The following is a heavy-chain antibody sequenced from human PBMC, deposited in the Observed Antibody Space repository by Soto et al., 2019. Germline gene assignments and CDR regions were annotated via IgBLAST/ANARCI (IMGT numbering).Heavy chain of an antibody. J-gene: IGHJ1*01. V-gene: IGHV4-39*01. D-gene: IGHD5-12*01. Sequence: QLQLQESGPGLVKPSETLSLTCTVSGGSISSSSYYWGWIRQPPGKGLEWIGIIYYRGSTYYNPSLKSRVPIPVDTSKNQFSLKLSSVTAADTAVYYCARQARDGYNPGHFQHWGQGTLVTVSS. CDR3: ARQARDGYNPGHFQH. CDR2: IYYRGST. CDR1: GGSISSSSYY.